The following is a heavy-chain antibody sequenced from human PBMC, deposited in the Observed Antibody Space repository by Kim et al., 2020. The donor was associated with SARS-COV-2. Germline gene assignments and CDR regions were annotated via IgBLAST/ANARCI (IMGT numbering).Heavy chain of an antibody. J-gene: IGHJ6*02. CDR2: IKSKTDGGTT. Sequence: GGSLRLSCAASGFTFSNAWMSWVRQAPGKGLEWVGRIKSKTDGGTTDYAAPVKGRFTISRDDSKNTLYLQMNSLKTEDTAVYYCKLYKEQQLVLTYGMDVWGQGTTVTVSS. CDR3: KLYKEQQLVLTYGMDV. CDR1: GFTFSNAW. V-gene: IGHV3-15*01. D-gene: IGHD6-13*01.